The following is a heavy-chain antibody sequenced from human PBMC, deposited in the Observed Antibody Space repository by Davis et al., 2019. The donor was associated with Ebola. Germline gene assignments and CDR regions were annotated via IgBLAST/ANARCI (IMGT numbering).Heavy chain of an antibody. Sequence: MPGGSLRLSCTVSGGSISSSSYYWNWIRQPPGKGLEWIGEINHSGRTNYNPSLKSRVTMSVDTSKNQFSLRVRSVTAADTAVYYCARGGGYGGYGMDVWGQGTTVTVSS. V-gene: IGHV4-39*07. CDR3: ARGGGYGGYGMDV. D-gene: IGHD6-25*01. CDR2: INHSGRT. J-gene: IGHJ6*02. CDR1: GGSISSSSYY.